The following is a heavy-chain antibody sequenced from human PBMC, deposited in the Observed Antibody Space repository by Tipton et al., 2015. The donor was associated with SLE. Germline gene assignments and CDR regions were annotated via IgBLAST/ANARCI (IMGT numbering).Heavy chain of an antibody. V-gene: IGHV3-74*01. Sequence: SLRLSCAASGFTFSSYWMHWVRQAPGKGLVWVSRINGDGSSTTYADSVKGRFTISRDNAKNTQYLQMNSLRVEDTAVYYCARDRAVGGPDAFDSWGQGTMVTVSS. CDR2: INGDGSST. D-gene: IGHD6-13*01. CDR1: GFTFSSYW. CDR3: ARDRAVGGPDAFDS. J-gene: IGHJ3*02.